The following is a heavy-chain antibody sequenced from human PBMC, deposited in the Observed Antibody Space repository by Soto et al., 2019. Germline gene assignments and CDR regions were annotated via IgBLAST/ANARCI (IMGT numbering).Heavy chain of an antibody. V-gene: IGHV4-59*08. J-gene: IGHJ5*02. CDR2: IYYGGTT. Sequence: QVQLQESGPGLVRPSETLSLTCTLSGGSFSPNYWSWLRQPPGKGLEWVGYIYYGGTTSYNPSLKSRHXXXLXXSKRQFSPRLSSVPAADTAVYYCARLGNYYQSLDPWGPGTLGTVSS. D-gene: IGHD4-4*01. CDR3: ARLGNYYQSLDP. CDR1: GGSFSPNY.